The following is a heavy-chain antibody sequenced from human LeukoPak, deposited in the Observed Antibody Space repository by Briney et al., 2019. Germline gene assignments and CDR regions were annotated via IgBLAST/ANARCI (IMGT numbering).Heavy chain of an antibody. CDR2: IYYSGST. Sequence: PSETLSLTCTVSGGSISGSRYYWGWIRQPPGKGPEWIGSIYYSGSTYYNPSLKSRVTISVDTSKNQFSLKLSSVTAADTAVYYCARGQGYCSSTSCYYRSRYFDYWGQGTLVTVSS. J-gene: IGHJ4*02. D-gene: IGHD2-2*01. CDR1: GGSISGSRYY. CDR3: ARGQGYCSSTSCYYRSRYFDY. V-gene: IGHV4-39*01.